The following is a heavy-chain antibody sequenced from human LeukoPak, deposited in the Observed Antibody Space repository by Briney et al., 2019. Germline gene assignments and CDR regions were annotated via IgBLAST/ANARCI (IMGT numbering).Heavy chain of an antibody. D-gene: IGHD3-10*01. J-gene: IGHJ4*02. Sequence: GGSLRLSCAASGFTFSTYAMNWVRQAPGKGLEWVSGLSGSGTYTYYADSVKGRFTISRDNSKNTLYLQMNSLRAEDTAIYYCTRDPDGSGPDFDCWGQGTLVIVSS. CDR1: GFTFSTYA. V-gene: IGHV3-23*01. CDR3: TRDPDGSGPDFDC. CDR2: LSGSGTYT.